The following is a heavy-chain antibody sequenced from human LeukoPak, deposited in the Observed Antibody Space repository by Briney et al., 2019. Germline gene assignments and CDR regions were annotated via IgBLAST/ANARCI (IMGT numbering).Heavy chain of an antibody. CDR2: VCDSGTA. D-gene: IGHD2-15*01. J-gene: IGHJ4*02. CDR1: NASITTFY. Sequence: PSETLSLTCTVSNASITTFYCCWIRLPPRQGLQRLGCVCDSGTANSGTTNYSPSLESGVTISVDPSNNQVSLKQRSVTAADRAVYFCASMCGTEDYWGQGIMVTVCS. CDR3: ASMCGTEDY. V-gene: IGHV4-59*01.